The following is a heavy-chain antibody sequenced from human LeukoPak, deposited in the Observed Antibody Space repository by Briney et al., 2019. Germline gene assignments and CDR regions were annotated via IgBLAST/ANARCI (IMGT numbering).Heavy chain of an antibody. Sequence: TGGSLRLSCAASGFTFSNYAMTWVRQAPGKGLEWLSAINNDGGVTYYADSVKGRFTISRDNYKNTLYLQMNSLRAEDTAVYYCAKARLPPDYWGQGALVTVSS. V-gene: IGHV3-23*01. CDR3: AKARLPPDY. CDR1: GFTFSNYA. J-gene: IGHJ4*02. CDR2: INNDGGVT. D-gene: IGHD3-16*01.